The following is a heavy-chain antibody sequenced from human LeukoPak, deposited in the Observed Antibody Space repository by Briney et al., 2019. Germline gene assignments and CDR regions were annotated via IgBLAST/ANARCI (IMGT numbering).Heavy chain of an antibody. J-gene: IGHJ4*02. V-gene: IGHV4-34*01. D-gene: IGHD6-19*01. CDR1: GGSFSGYY. Sequence: PSVTLSLTCAVYGGSFSGYYWSWIRQPLGKGLEWIGDINHSGSTNYNPSLKSRVTISVDTSKNQFSLKLSAVTAADTAVYYCARGALAVAVDYWGQGTLVTVSS. CDR3: ARGALAVAVDY. CDR2: INHSGST.